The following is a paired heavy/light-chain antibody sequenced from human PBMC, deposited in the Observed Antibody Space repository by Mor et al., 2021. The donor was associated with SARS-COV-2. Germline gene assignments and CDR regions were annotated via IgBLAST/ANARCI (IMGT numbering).Light chain of an antibody. J-gene: IGKJ2*01. CDR1: QDISNF. CDR3: QQYDNLPYT. Sequence: DIQMTQSPSSLSASVGDRVTITCQASQDISNFLNWYQQKPGKAPNLLIYGASNLETGVPSRFSGSASGTDFTFTISSLQPDDIATYYCQQYDNLPYTFGQGTKLEIK. V-gene: IGKV1-33*01. CDR2: GAS.
Heavy chain of an antibody. CDR2: IKGKTDGGTT. CDR3: TTDGGNSYSFDY. V-gene: IGHV3-15*01. D-gene: IGHD2-21*02. J-gene: IGHJ4*02. CDR1: GVSFSNAW. Sequence: EVQLVESGGGLVTPGGFLRLSCVASGVSFSNAWMNWVRQAPGKGLEWVGHIKGKTDGGTTDYAAPVKGRFTISRDDSKNTLYLQMNSLKTEDTAVYYCTTDGGNSYSFDYWGQGTLVTVSS.